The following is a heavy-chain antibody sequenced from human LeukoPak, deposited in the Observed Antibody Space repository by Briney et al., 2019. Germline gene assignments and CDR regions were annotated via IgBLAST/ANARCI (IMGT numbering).Heavy chain of an antibody. CDR1: GGSISSSSYY. V-gene: IGHV4-39*01. CDR2: IYYSGRT. CDR3: ASLVSPGLIPEYFDY. Sequence: NSSETLSLTCTVSGGSISSSSYYWTWIRQSPGKGLEWIGTIYYSGRTYYNPSLKSRVTISVDTSKNQFSLKLSSVTAADTAVYYCASLVSPGLIPEYFDYWGQGTLVTVSS. D-gene: IGHD3-16*02. J-gene: IGHJ4*02.